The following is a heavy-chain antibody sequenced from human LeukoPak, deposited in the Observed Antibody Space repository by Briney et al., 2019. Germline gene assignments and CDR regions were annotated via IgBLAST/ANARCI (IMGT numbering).Heavy chain of an antibody. CDR2: IYYSGST. CDR1: GGSISSYY. D-gene: IGHD5-18*01. CDR3: AGSGYSYGPPSFDY. Sequence: SETLSLTCTVSGGSISSYYWSWIRQPPGKGLEWIGYIYYSGSTNYNPSLKSRVTISVDTSKNQFSLKLSSVTAADTAVYYCAGSGYSYGPPSFDYWGQGTLVTVSS. J-gene: IGHJ4*02. V-gene: IGHV4-59*01.